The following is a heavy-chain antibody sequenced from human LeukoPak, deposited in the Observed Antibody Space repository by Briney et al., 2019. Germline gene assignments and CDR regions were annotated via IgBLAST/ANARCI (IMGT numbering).Heavy chain of an antibody. D-gene: IGHD3-10*01. CDR1: GFTFSTYA. V-gene: IGHV3-23*01. CDR2: ISGSGTNT. Sequence: GGSLRLSCAASGFTFSTYAMSWVRQAPGKGPEWVSSISGSGTNTYYADSVKGRFTISRDNSRNLLFLQMSSLRVEDMAVYYCAKRRHYSGSGDYYRDPWGQGTLVTVSS. CDR3: AKRRHYSGSGDYYRDP. J-gene: IGHJ5*02.